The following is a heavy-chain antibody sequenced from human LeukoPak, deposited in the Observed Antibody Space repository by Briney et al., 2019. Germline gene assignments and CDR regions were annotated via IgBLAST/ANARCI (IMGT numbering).Heavy chain of an antibody. D-gene: IGHD3-22*01. V-gene: IGHV4-34*01. Sequence: KPSEILSLTCAVYGGSFSGYYWSWIRQPPGKGLEWIGEINHSGSTNYNPPLKSRVTISVDTSKNQFSLKLSSVTAADTAVYYCAGTPDDSSGYIDYWGQGTLVTVSS. CDR2: INHSGST. CDR3: AGTPDDSSGYIDY. J-gene: IGHJ4*02. CDR1: GGSFSGYY.